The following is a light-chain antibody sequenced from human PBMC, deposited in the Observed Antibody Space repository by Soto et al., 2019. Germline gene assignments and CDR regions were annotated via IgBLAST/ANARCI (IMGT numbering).Light chain of an antibody. CDR1: QRISNR. V-gene: IGKV1-5*03. Sequence: DIQMTQSPSTLSASAGGRVTLTCRASQRISNRLAWYQQKPGKAPNLLIYRASNLESGVPSRFSGSGSGTEFTLTISSLQPDDFATYYCQQYNDYSWTFGQGTKVEIK. CDR3: QQYNDYSWT. J-gene: IGKJ1*01. CDR2: RAS.